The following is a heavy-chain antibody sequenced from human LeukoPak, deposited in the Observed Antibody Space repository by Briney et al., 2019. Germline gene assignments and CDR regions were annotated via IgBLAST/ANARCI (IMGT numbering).Heavy chain of an antibody. CDR1: GGSISSNTYY. J-gene: IGHJ6*03. D-gene: IGHD1-26*01. CDR3: ARYTVGGTIYYYYYMDV. CDR2: IYYSGST. V-gene: IGHV4-39*07. Sequence: KSSETLSLTCTVSGGSISSNTYYWGWIRQPPGKGLEWIGSIYYSGSTYYNPSLKSRVTISVDTSKNQFSLKLSSVTAADTAVYYCARYTVGGTIYYYYYMDVWGKGTTVTVSS.